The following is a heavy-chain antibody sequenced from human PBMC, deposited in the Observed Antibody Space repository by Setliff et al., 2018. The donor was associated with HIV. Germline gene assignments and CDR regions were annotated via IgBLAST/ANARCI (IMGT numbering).Heavy chain of an antibody. CDR2: IIPIFDTT. CDR3: ACGMRWDTAMGDAFDI. J-gene: IGHJ3*02. D-gene: IGHD5-18*01. CDR1: GGTFSAYA. V-gene: IGHV1-69*06. Sequence: SVKVSCKLSGGTFSAYAITWVRQAPGQGLEWMGRIIPIFDTTNSAQKFQGRVTMTADKSTTTAYMELRSLKSDDTAIYFCACGMRWDTAMGDAFDIWGQGTMVTVSS.